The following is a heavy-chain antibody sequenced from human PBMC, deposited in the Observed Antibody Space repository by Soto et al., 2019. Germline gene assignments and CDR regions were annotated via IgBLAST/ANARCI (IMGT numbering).Heavy chain of an antibody. V-gene: IGHV3-30*18. D-gene: IGHD3-16*02. CDR2: ISYDGSNK. CDR1: GFTFSSYG. J-gene: IGHJ4*02. CDR3: AKDYSSADLGELSPYDY. Sequence: VQLVESGGGVVQPGRSLRLSCAASGFTFSSYGIHWVRQAPGKGLEWVAVISYDGSNKYYADSVKGRFTISRDNSKNTLYLQMNSLIAEDTAVYYCAKDYSSADLGELSPYDYWGQGTLVTVSS.